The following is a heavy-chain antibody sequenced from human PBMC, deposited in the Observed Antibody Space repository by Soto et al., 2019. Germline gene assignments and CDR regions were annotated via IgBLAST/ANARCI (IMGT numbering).Heavy chain of an antibody. D-gene: IGHD4-4*01. Sequence: GASLKISCKGSGYTFTDYLIGWVRQLPGKGLEGMGIIFRGESDTRYSQSFQGNVANTVNKSTYIDYLQWNTLRAADYYMYYCGRNISNFRYSYYAMDVWGQGTTVTVSS. CDR3: GRNISNFRYSYYAMDV. CDR1: GYTFTDYL. CDR2: IFRGESDT. V-gene: IGHV5-51*01. J-gene: IGHJ6*02.